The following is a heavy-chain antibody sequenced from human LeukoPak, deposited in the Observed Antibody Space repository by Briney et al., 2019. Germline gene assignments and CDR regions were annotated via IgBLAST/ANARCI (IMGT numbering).Heavy chain of an antibody. V-gene: IGHV3-64*01. CDR3: ARDLQR. D-gene: IGHD5-18*01. CDR2: ISSNGGST. J-gene: IGHJ4*02. CDR1: GFTFSSYA. Sequence: GGSLRLSCAASGFTFSSYAMHWVRQAPGKGLEYVSAISSNGGSTYYANSVKGRFTISRDNSKNTLYLQMGSLRAEDIAVYYCARDLQRWGQGTLVTVSS.